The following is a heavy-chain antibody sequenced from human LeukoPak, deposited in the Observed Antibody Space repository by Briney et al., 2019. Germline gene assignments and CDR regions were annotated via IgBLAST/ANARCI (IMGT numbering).Heavy chain of an antibody. D-gene: IGHD6-6*01. CDR3: ARAPEGSSSSGSDSYYYYYYMDV. V-gene: IGHV4-39*07. Sequence: SETLSLTCTVSGGSISSSSYYWGWIRQPPGKGLEWIGSIYYSGSTYYNPSLKSRVTISVDTSKNQFSLKLSSVTAADTAVYYCARAPEGSSSSGSDSYYYYYYMDVWGKGTTVTVSS. J-gene: IGHJ6*03. CDR2: IYYSGST. CDR1: GGSISSSSYY.